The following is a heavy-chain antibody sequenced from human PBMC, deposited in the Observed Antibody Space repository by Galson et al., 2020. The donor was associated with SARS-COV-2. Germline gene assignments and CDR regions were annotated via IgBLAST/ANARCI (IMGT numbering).Heavy chain of an antibody. Sequence: GGSLRLSCAASGFTFSNAWMSWVRQAPGKGLEWVGRIKSKTDGGTTDYAAPVIGRFTISRDDSKNTLYLQMNSLKTEDTAVYYCTTDLHDYGDLDYWGQGTLVTVSS. D-gene: IGHD4-17*01. CDR2: IKSKTDGGTT. V-gene: IGHV3-15*01. J-gene: IGHJ4*02. CDR1: GFTFSNAW. CDR3: TTDLHDYGDLDY.